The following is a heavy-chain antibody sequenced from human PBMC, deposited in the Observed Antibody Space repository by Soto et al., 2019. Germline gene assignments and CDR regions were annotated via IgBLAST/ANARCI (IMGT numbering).Heavy chain of an antibody. Sequence: QVQLVQSGAEVNKPGASVKVSCKASGYTFTTYGMSWVRQAPGQGLDWMGWISTYNGNTKYAERLQGRVTMTTDTTTSTAYMELRSLTSDDTAGYYCARGPTDYYDSSGNYFLDYWGQGTLVTVSS. V-gene: IGHV1-18*01. CDR2: ISTYNGNT. D-gene: IGHD3-22*01. CDR1: GYTFTTYG. CDR3: ARGPTDYYDSSGNYFLDY. J-gene: IGHJ4*02.